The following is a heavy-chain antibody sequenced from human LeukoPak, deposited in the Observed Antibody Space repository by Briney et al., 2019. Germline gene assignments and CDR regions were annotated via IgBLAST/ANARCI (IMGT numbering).Heavy chain of an antibody. Sequence: PGGPLRLSCAASTFTFSNAWMSWVRQAPGKRLEWVGRIKSKSDGGTTDYAAPVKGRFTISRDDSKHTLDLQMNSLKTEDTAVYYCTTAPRGYCSGGSCSYAFDIWGQGTMVTVSS. CDR1: TFTFSNAW. J-gene: IGHJ3*02. CDR3: TTAPRGYCSGGSCSYAFDI. D-gene: IGHD2-15*01. V-gene: IGHV3-15*01. CDR2: IKSKSDGGTT.